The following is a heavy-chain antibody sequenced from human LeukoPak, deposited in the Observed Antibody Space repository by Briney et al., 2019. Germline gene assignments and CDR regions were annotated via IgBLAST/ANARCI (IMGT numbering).Heavy chain of an antibody. V-gene: IGHV1-69*06. CDR1: GGTFSSYA. J-gene: IGHJ5*02. CDR3: ARDHCSSTSCYSRFDP. D-gene: IGHD2-2*01. Sequence: GSSVKVSCKASGGTFSSYAISWVRQAPGQGLEWMGGIIPIFGTANYAQKFQGRVTITADKSTSTAYMELSSLRSEDTAVYYCARDHCSSTSCYSRFDPWGQGTLVTVSS. CDR2: IIPIFGTA.